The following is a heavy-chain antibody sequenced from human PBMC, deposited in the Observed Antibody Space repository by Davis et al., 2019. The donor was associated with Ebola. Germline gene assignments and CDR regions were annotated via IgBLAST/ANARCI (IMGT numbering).Heavy chain of an antibody. CDR3: ARDGYSYSIRD. J-gene: IGHJ4*02. Sequence: PGGSLRLSCAASGFTFNDAFMSWVRQAPGKGLEWVSVIYRSGSTYYADSVKGRFTISRHNSRNTLYLQMNSLRDEDTAIYYCARDGYSYSIRDWGQGTLVTVAS. D-gene: IGHD2/OR15-2a*01. V-gene: IGHV3-53*04. CDR2: IYRSGST. CDR1: GFTFNDAF.